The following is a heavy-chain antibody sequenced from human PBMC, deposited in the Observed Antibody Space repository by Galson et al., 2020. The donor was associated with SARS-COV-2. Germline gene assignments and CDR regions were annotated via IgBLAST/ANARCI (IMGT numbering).Heavy chain of an antibody. V-gene: IGHV3-21*01. D-gene: IGHD3-10*01. CDR3: ARDISMVP. Sequence: GESLNISCADPGFSFRTYGLNWVSQAPRTGLEWVSIISTSTNIIYYADSVEGRFTISRDNANNVLYLQMTSLRADDTAVDYCARDISMVPWGQGTLVTVSS. J-gene: IGHJ5*02. CDR1: GFSFRTYG. CDR2: ISTSTNII.